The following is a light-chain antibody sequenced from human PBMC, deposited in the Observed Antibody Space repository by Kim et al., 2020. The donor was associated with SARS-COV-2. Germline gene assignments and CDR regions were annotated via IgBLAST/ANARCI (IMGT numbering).Light chain of an antibody. CDR1: QNVGTK. V-gene: IGKV3-15*01. CDR2: DAS. J-gene: IGKJ5*01. Sequence: EIVMTQSPATLSVPPGERAALSCKSSQNVGTKLAWYQQKPGQAPRLLIYDASTRASGIPDRFFGSGSGTEFTLMLGRLQSEDFALYYCQQYHNWPPITFGQGTRLEIK. CDR3: QQYHNWPPIT.